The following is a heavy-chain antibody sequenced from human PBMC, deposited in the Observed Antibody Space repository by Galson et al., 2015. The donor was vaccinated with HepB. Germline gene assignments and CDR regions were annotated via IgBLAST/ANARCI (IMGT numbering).Heavy chain of an antibody. Sequence: SLRLSCAASRFTFSSYAMSWVRQAPGKGLEWVSAISGSGGSTYYADSVKGRFTISRDNSKNTLYLQMNSLRAEDTAVYYCAKELYYYDSSAIPGPFDYWGQGTLVTVSS. CDR1: RFTFSSYA. D-gene: IGHD3-22*01. CDR2: ISGSGGST. V-gene: IGHV3-23*01. CDR3: AKELYYYDSSAIPGPFDY. J-gene: IGHJ4*02.